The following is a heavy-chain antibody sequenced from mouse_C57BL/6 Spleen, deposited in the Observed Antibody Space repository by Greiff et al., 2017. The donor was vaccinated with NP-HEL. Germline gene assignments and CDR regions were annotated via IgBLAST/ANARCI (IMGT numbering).Heavy chain of an antibody. D-gene: IGHD2-1*01. V-gene: IGHV1-69*01. CDR1: GYTFTSYW. J-gene: IGHJ2*01. CDR2: IDPSDSYT. CDR3: ARGSIGNYRSFDY. Sequence: VQLQQPGAELVMPGASVKLSCKASGYTFTSYWMHWVKQRPGQGLEWIGEIDPSDSYTNYNQKFKGKSTLTVDKSSSTAYMQLSSLTSEDSAVYYCARGSIGNYRSFDYWGQGTTLTVSS.